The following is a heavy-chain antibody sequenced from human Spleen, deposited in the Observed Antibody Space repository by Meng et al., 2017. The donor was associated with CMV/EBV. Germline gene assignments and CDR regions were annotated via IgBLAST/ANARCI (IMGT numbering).Heavy chain of an antibody. CDR1: GYTFTTHG. J-gene: IGHJ4*02. Sequence: ASVKVSCKTSGYTFTTHGISWVRQAPGQRLEWMGWIRAYNSHPTYAQKFQGRVTMTTDIPTSTAYMELRSLRSDDTAVYYCASDHLSSSSFDYWGQGTLVTVSS. D-gene: IGHD6-6*01. CDR3: ASDHLSSSSFDY. V-gene: IGHV1-18*01. CDR2: IRAYNSHP.